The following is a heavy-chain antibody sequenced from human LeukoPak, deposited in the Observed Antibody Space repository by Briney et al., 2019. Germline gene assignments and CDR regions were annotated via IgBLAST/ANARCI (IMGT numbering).Heavy chain of an antibody. CDR1: GFTFSSYW. V-gene: IGHV3-9*01. CDR2: ISWNSGSI. D-gene: IGHD4-23*01. J-gene: IGHJ3*02. Sequence: GGSLRLSCAASGFTFSSYWMSWVRQAPGKGLEWVSGISWNSGSIGYADSVKGRFTISRDNAKNSLYLQMNSLRAEDTALYYCAKDIYGGDDAFDIWGQGTMVTVSS. CDR3: AKDIYGGDDAFDI.